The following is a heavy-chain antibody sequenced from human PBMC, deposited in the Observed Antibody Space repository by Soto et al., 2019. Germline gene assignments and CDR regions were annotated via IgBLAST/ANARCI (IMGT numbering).Heavy chain of an antibody. CDR3: AREYPDHYYYYYMDV. CDR2: IYYSGST. V-gene: IGHV4-61*08. CDR1: GGSITSTDYY. J-gene: IGHJ6*03. Sequence: SETLSLTCTVSGGSITSTDYYWSWIRQPPGKGLEWIGYIYYSGSTNYNPSLKSRVTISVDTSKNQFSLKLSSVTAADTAVYYCAREYPDHYYYYYMDVWGKGTTVTVSS.